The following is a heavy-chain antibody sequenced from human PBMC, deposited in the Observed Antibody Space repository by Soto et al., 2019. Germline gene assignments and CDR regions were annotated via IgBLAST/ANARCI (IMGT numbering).Heavy chain of an antibody. CDR1: GFNFNSYT. CDR3: ARDCGGGSCYPGMDV. CDR2: ISSSGYI. V-gene: IGHV3-21*01. Sequence: GGSLRLSCAASGFNFNSYTINWVRQAPGKRLEWLSSISSSGYIFSTDSVRGRFTISRDNAKNSVYLQINSLRAEDTAVYFCARDCGGGSCYPGMDVWGQGTTVTVSS. D-gene: IGHD2-15*01. J-gene: IGHJ6*02.